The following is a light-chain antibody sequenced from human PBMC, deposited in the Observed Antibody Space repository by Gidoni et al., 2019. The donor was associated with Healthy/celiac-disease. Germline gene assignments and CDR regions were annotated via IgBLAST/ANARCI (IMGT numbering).Light chain of an antibody. CDR3: QQYYSTPLT. V-gene: IGKV4-1*01. CDR1: QSVLYSSNNKNY. Sequence: DIVMTQSPDSLAVSLGERATINCKSSQSVLYSSNNKNYLAWYQQKPGQPTKLRIYWASTRESGVPDRFSGSGSGTDFTLTISSLQAEDVAVYYCQQYYSTPLTFGQGTRLEIK. CDR2: WAS. J-gene: IGKJ5*01.